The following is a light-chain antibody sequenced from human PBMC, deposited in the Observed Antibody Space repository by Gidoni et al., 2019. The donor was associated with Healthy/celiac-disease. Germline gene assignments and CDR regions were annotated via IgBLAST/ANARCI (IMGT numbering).Light chain of an antibody. CDR1: SSDVGGYNY. CDR2: EVS. CDR3: SSYTSSSTLVV. Sequence: QSALTQPASVSVSPGQSITISCTGTSSDVGGYNYVSWSQQPPGKAPTLMIYEVSTRPSGVSNRFSGSKSGNTASLTISGLQAEDEAYYYCSSYTSSSTLVVFGGGTKLTVL. J-gene: IGLJ2*01. V-gene: IGLV2-14*01.